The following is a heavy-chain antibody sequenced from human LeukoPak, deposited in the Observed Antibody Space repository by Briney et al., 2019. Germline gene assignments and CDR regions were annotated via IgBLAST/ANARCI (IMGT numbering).Heavy chain of an antibody. D-gene: IGHD1-14*01. CDR1: GYPFTKWE. CDR2: VHPDNGNT. CDR3: ATGPRNDP. V-gene: IGHV1-8*01. Sequence: ASVKVSCKTSGYPFTKWEINWVRQAAGQGLKWLGWVHPDNGNTYYAQGFRGRVTMSRDTSTTTAYMELSGLRSNDTAVYFCATGPRNDPWGQGTLVTVSS. J-gene: IGHJ5*02.